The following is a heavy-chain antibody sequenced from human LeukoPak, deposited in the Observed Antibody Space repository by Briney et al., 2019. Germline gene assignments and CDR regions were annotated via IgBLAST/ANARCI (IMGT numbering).Heavy chain of an antibody. V-gene: IGHV3-15*07. CDR3: TTTPTKYYDFWSAYNDY. J-gene: IGHJ4*02. CDR2: IKSKTDGGTT. CDR1: GFTFNTYT. D-gene: IGHD3-3*01. Sequence: GGSLRLSCAASGFTFNTYTMNWVRQAPGKGLEWVGRIKSKTDGGTTDYAAPVKGRFTISRDDSKNTLYLQMNSLKTEDTAVYYCTTTPTKYYDFWSAYNDYWGQGTLVTVSS.